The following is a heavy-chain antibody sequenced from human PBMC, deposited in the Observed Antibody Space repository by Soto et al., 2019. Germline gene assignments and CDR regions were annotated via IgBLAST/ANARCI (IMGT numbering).Heavy chain of an antibody. CDR2: INHSGST. V-gene: IGHV4-34*01. CDR1: GGSFSGYY. CDR3: ARHVFTTVVRGFLITFEYYSGMDV. J-gene: IGHJ6*02. D-gene: IGHD3-10*01. Sequence: PSETLSLTCAVYGGSFSGYYWTWIRQPPGTGLEWIGEINHSGSTNYNPSLKSRVTISVDTSKNQFSLKLTSVTAADTAVYYCARHVFTTVVRGFLITFEYYSGMDVWGQGTTVTVSS.